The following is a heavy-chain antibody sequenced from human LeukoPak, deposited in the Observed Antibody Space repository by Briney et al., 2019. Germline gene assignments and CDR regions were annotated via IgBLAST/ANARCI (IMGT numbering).Heavy chain of an antibody. V-gene: IGHV4-34*01. CDR3: ARGDPDTAMVTGPLDY. D-gene: IGHD5-18*01. CDR1: GGSFSGYY. Sequence: SETLSLTCAVYGGSFSGYYWSWIRQPPGKGLEWIGEINHSGSTNYNPSLKSRVTISVDTSKNQFSLKLSSVTAADTAVYYCARGDPDTAMVTGPLDYWGQGTLVTASS. J-gene: IGHJ4*02. CDR2: INHSGST.